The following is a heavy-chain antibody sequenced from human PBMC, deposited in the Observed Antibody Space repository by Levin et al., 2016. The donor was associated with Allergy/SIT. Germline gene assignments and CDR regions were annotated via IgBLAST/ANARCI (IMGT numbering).Heavy chain of an antibody. J-gene: IGHJ4*02. Sequence: WIRQPPGKGLEWIGYIYYNGSTHYNPSLKSRLIISLDTSKNQFSLKLSSVTAADTAVYYCARGYCSGGSCYRAFDYWGQGTLVTVSS. CDR2: IYYNGST. CDR3: ARGYCSGGSCYRAFDY. D-gene: IGHD2-15*01. V-gene: IGHV4-31*02.